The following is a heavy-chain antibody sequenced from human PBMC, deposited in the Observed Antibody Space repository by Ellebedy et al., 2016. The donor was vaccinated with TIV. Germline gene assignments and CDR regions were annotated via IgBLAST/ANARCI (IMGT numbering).Heavy chain of an antibody. Sequence: GGSLRLXXTASGFTFGDYAMSWFRQAPGKGLEWVGFIRSKAYGGTTEYAASVKGRFTISRDDSKSIAYLQMNSLKTEDTAVYYCTRDLEAYSGYDGYAFDIWGQGTMVTVSS. CDR2: IRSKAYGGTT. CDR3: TRDLEAYSGYDGYAFDI. D-gene: IGHD5-12*01. J-gene: IGHJ3*02. CDR1: GFTFGDYA. V-gene: IGHV3-49*03.